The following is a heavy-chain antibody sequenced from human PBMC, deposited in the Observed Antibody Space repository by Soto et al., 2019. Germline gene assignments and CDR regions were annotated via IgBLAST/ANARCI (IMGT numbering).Heavy chain of an antibody. D-gene: IGHD2-15*01. CDR1: GFTFSNYG. Sequence: QVHLVESGGGAVQSGRSLRLSCAASGFTFSNYGMYWVRQAPGKGLEWVAVISYDGSHKDYVDSVKGRFTISRDNSXXTXXLQMNSLRPDDTAVYFCAQDRGSCTGGTCFYSMYYWGQGTLVTVSS. CDR3: AQDRGSCTGGTCFYSMYY. J-gene: IGHJ4*02. CDR2: ISYDGSHK. V-gene: IGHV3-30*18.